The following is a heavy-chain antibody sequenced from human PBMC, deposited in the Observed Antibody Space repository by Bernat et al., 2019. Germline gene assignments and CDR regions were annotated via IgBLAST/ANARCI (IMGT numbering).Heavy chain of an antibody. CDR3: ASSGRKSAFDI. CDR2: IYYSGST. J-gene: IGHJ3*02. CDR1: GGSISSYY. V-gene: IGHV4-59*08. Sequence: QVQLQESGPGLVKPSETLSLTCPVSGGSISSYYWSWIRPPPGKGLEWIGYIYYSGSTNYNPSLKSRVTISVDTSKNQYSLKLSSVTAADTAVYYCASSGRKSAFDIWGQGTMVTVSS.